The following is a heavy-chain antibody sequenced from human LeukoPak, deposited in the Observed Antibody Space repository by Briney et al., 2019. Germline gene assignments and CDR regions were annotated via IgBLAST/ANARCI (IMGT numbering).Heavy chain of an antibody. V-gene: IGHV1-18*04. CDR3: ARGTPSGLTGYLEDDY. D-gene: IGHD3-9*01. J-gene: IGHJ4*02. CDR1: TYTFTDYY. Sequence: GASVKVSCKASTYTFTDYYMHWVRQAPGQGPEWMGWISAYNGNTNYAQKLQGRVTMTTDTSTSTAYMELGSLRSDDTAVYYCARGTPSGLTGYLEDDYWGQGTLVTVSS. CDR2: ISAYNGNT.